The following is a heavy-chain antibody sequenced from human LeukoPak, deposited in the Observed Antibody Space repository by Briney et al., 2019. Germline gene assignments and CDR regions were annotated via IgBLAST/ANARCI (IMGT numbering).Heavy chain of an antibody. CDR2: ISSSSYI. D-gene: IGHD3-3*02. CDR3: ARGGDGPFYSYYGMDV. CDR1: GFTFSSYS. J-gene: IGHJ6*02. Sequence: KPGGSLRLSCAASGFTFSSYSMNWVRQAPGKGLEWVSSISSSSYIYYADSVKGRFTISRDNAKNSLYLQMNSLRAGDTAVYYCARGGDGPFYSYYGMDVWGQGTTVTVSS. V-gene: IGHV3-21*01.